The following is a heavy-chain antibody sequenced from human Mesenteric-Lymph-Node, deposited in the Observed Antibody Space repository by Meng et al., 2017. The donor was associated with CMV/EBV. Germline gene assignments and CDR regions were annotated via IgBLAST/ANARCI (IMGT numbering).Heavy chain of an antibody. V-gene: IGHV3-23*03. Sequence: GESLKISCAASGFTFSSYAMNWVRQAPGKGLEWVSVIYSGNSSTYYADSVKGRFTISRDNSKNTLYLQMNSLRAEDTAVYYCARYDMDVWGQGTTVTVSS. CDR3: ARYDMDV. CDR1: GFTFSSYA. J-gene: IGHJ6*02. CDR2: IYSGNSST.